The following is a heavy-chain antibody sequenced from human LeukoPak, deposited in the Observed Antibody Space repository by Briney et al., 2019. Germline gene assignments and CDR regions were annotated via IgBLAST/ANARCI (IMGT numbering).Heavy chain of an antibody. CDR3: ARVTDGYNYL. CDR1: GGTFISYA. CDR2: IIPIFGTA. V-gene: IGHV1-69*05. J-gene: IGHJ5*02. D-gene: IGHD5-24*01. Sequence: ASVKVSCKASGGTFISYAISWVGQAPGQGREWMGGIIPIFGTANYAQKFQGRVTITTDESTSTAYMELRSLRSEDTAVYYCARVTDGYNYLCGQGNGVTVSS.